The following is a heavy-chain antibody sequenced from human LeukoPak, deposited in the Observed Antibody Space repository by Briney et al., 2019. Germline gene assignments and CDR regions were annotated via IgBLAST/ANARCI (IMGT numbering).Heavy chain of an antibody. D-gene: IGHD2-2*02. CDR2: IGWNSGSI. V-gene: IGHV3-9*01. Sequence: GGSLRLSCAASGLTFDDYAMHWVRHAPGKGLEWASGIGWNSGSIGYADCVKGRFTISRDNAENSLYLQMNSLRAEDTALYYCAKALASCSSTSCYSFYFDYWGQGTLVTVSS. J-gene: IGHJ4*02. CDR1: GLTFDDYA. CDR3: AKALASCSSTSCYSFYFDY.